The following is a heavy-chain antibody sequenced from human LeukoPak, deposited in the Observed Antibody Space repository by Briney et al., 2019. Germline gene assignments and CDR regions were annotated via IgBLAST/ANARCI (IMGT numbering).Heavy chain of an antibody. Sequence: GGSLRLSCAASGFTFSSSAMSWVRQAPGKGLEWVPAISNNGGYTYYADSVQGRFTISRDNSKSTLCLQMNSLRAEDTAVYYCAKQLGYCSDGSCYLPYWGQGTLVTVSS. J-gene: IGHJ4*02. CDR2: ISNNGGYT. CDR1: GFTFSSSA. CDR3: AKQLGYCSDGSCYLPY. V-gene: IGHV3-23*01. D-gene: IGHD2-15*01.